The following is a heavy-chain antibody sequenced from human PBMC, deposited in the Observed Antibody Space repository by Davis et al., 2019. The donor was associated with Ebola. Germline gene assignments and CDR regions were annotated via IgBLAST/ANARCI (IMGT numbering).Heavy chain of an antibody. CDR1: GFTVSSNY. CDR2: IKQDGSEK. V-gene: IGHV3-7*01. J-gene: IGHJ4*02. Sequence: PGGSLRLSCAASGFTVSSNYMSWVRQAPGKGLEWVANIKQDGSEKYYVDSVKGRFTISRDNAKNSLYLQMNSLRAEDTAVYYCARSTTYYDFWSGYQAYWGQGTLVTVSS. CDR3: ARSTTYYDFWSGYQAY. D-gene: IGHD3-3*01.